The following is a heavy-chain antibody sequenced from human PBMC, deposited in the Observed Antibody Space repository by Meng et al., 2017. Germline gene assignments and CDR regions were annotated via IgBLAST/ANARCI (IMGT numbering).Heavy chain of an antibody. CDR1: CYTFTRHG. Sequence: VASGAGVRKPWASVMVSCKSCCYTFTRHGISWVRQAAGKGLEWMGWISAYNGNTNYAQKLQGRVTMTTDTSTSTAYMELRILRSDDTAVYYCARAGIAVAGPDYWGQGTLVTVSS. CDR2: ISAYNGNT. D-gene: IGHD6-19*01. V-gene: IGHV1-18*04. J-gene: IGHJ4*02. CDR3: ARAGIAVAGPDY.